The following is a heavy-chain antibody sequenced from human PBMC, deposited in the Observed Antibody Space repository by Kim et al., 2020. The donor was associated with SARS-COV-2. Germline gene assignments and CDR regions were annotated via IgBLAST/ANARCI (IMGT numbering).Heavy chain of an antibody. D-gene: IGHD6-19*01. J-gene: IGHJ6*02. Sequence: SETLSLTCAVYGGSFSGYYWSWIRQPPGKGLEWIGEINHSGSTNYNPSLKSRVTISVDTSKNQFSLKLSSVTAADTAVYYCAGPGYSSGWNYYYYGMDVWGQGTTVTVSS. V-gene: IGHV4-34*01. CDR2: INHSGST. CDR3: AGPGYSSGWNYYYYGMDV. CDR1: GGSFSGYY.